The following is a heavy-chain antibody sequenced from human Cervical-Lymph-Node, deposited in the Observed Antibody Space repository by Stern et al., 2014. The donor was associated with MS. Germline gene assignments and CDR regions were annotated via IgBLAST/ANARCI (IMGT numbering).Heavy chain of an antibody. CDR2: INPSGGST. Sequence: VQLLESGAEVKKPGASVKVSCKASGYTFTSYYMHWVRQAPGQGLEWMGIINPSGGSTSYAQKFQGRVTMTRDTSTSTVYMELSSLRSEDTAVYYCASRWRRYCSGGSCYSDDYWGQGTLVTVSS. V-gene: IGHV1-46*01. D-gene: IGHD2-15*01. J-gene: IGHJ4*02. CDR1: GYTFTSYY. CDR3: ASRWRRYCSGGSCYSDDY.